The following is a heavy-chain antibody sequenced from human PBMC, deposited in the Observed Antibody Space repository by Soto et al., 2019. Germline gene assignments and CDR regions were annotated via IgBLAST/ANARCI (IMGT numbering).Heavy chain of an antibody. CDR3: ARVGRDSNYYYHYGMDV. J-gene: IGHJ6*02. CDR1: GGSFSGYY. D-gene: IGHD2-15*01. Sequence: QVQLQQWGAGMLKPSETLSLTCVVYGGSFSGYYWNWVRQPPGKGLEWIREINDSGRTTHNPSLMSRVAMSLDTSKNQFSLKLTSVSAAGTVVYYCARVGRDSNYYYHYGMDVWGQGTTVIVSS. CDR2: INDSGRT. V-gene: IGHV4-34*02.